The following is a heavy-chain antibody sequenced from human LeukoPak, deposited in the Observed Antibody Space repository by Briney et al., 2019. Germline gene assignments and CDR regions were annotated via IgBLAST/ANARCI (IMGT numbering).Heavy chain of an antibody. J-gene: IGHJ4*02. V-gene: IGHV3-48*02. CDR3: ARAQTYYGSGSYLY. Sequence: GGSLRLSWAASGXTFSNYWMSWVRQAPGKGLEWVSYISSSSSTVYYAGSLKGRFTISRDNAKNSLYLQMNSLRDEDTAVYYCARAQTYYGSGSYLYWGQGTLVTVSS. CDR2: ISSSSSTV. D-gene: IGHD3-10*01. CDR1: GXTFSNYW.